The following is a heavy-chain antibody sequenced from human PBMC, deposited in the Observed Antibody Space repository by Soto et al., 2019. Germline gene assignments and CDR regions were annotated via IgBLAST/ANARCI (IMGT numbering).Heavy chain of an antibody. D-gene: IGHD3-22*01. CDR2: TSDSYDST. J-gene: IGHJ3*02. CDR1: GVTFSNYA. Sequence: GWSLGLSCAASGVTFSNYAMTWVRQAPGKGLEWVSVTSDSYDSTYYADSVKGRFTISRDNSKNTLYLQMNSLRAEDTDVYYCVKVWYSNGLDDFDIWSQGTMVTVSS. V-gene: IGHV3-23*01. CDR3: VKVWYSNGLDDFDI.